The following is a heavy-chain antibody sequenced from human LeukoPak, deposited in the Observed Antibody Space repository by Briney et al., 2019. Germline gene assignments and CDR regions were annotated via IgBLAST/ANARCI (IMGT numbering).Heavy chain of an antibody. D-gene: IGHD3-10*01. Sequence: VASVNVSCKASGYTFTTYGISWVRQAPGQGLEWMGWISGYNGNTNYAQKLQGRVTMTTGTSTSTAYMELRSLRSDDTAVYYCARDRGIISPSRDWFDPWGQGTLVTVSS. V-gene: IGHV1-18*01. CDR1: GYTFTTYG. CDR3: ARDRGIISPSRDWFDP. CDR2: ISGYNGNT. J-gene: IGHJ5*02.